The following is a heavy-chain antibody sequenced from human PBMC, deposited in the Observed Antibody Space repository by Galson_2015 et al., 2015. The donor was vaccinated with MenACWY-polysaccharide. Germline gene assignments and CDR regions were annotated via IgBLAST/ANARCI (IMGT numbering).Heavy chain of an antibody. CDR2: TFYSGDT. CDR3: ARARRQMAVT. Sequence: SETLSLTCTVSGDSIGSYYWTWIRQPPGKGLEWIGYTFYSGDTNYNPSLKSRVTISVDTSKRQFSLNLTSVTAADTAVYYCARARRQMAVTWGQGTLVIVSS. D-gene: IGHD5-24*01. CDR1: GDSIGSYY. J-gene: IGHJ5*02. V-gene: IGHV4-59*01.